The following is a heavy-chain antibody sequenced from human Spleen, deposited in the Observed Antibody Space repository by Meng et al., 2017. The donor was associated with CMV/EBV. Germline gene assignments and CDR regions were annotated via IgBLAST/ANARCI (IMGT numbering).Heavy chain of an antibody. CDR2: MNPNSGNT. Sequence: ASVKVSCKASGYTFTSYDINWVRQATGQGLEWMGWMNPNSGNTGYAQKFQGRVTMTRNTSISTAYMELNSLRSDDTAVYYCARASRNGATTYYLDFWGQGALVTVSS. J-gene: IGHJ4*02. CDR1: GYTFTSYD. D-gene: IGHD1-1*01. CDR3: ARASRNGATTYYLDF. V-gene: IGHV1-8*01.